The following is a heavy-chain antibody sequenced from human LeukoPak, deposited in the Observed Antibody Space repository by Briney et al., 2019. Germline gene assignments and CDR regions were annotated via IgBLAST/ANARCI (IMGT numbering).Heavy chain of an antibody. V-gene: IGHV1-69*06. Sequence: GSSVKVSCKASGGTFSSYAISWVRQAPGQGLEWMGGIIPIFGTANYAQKFQGRVTITADKSTSTAYMELSSLRSEDTAVYYCASRTTVTTYYYYYGMAVWGKGTTVTVSS. CDR3: ASRTTVTTYYYYYGMAV. CDR2: IIPIFGTA. J-gene: IGHJ6*04. D-gene: IGHD4-17*01. CDR1: GGTFSSYA.